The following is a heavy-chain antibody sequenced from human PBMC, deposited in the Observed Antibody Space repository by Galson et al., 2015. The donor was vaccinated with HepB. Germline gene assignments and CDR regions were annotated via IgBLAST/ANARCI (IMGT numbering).Heavy chain of an antibody. D-gene: IGHD6-19*01. V-gene: IGHV3-64D*06. CDR1: GFTFSSYA. CDR2: ISSNGGST. Sequence: SLRLSCAASGFTFSSYAMHWVRQAPGKGLEYVSAISSNGGSTYYADSVKGRFTISRDNSKNTLYLQMSSLRAEDTAVYYCVKDPVAGTSDYWGQGTLVTVSS. CDR3: VKDPVAGTSDY. J-gene: IGHJ4*02.